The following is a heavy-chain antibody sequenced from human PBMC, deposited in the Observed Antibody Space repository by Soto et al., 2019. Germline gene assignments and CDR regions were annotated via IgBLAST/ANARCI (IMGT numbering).Heavy chain of an antibody. CDR3: AKSCEPAVVAATSFDY. CDR1: GFTFDDYA. V-gene: IGHV3-9*01. D-gene: IGHD2-15*01. Sequence: EVQLVESGGRLVQPGKSLRLSCAASGFTFDDYAMHWVRQVPGKGLEWVSGISANGGSIRYGDSVKGRFTNSRDNAKNSLFLQMNSLSAEDTALYYCAKSCEPAVVAATSFDYWGQGTLVTVSS. J-gene: IGHJ4*02. CDR2: ISANGGSI.